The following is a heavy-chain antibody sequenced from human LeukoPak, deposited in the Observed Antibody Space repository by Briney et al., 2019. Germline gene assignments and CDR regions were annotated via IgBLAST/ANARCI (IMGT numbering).Heavy chain of an antibody. D-gene: IGHD4-17*01. Sequence: ASVKVSCKASGYTSTNFGISWVRQAPGQGLEWMGWISPYNGNTNYAQKVQGRVTMTTDTSTSTVYMELRSLRSDDTAVYYCARLGGWAYRDYLQEAFDYWGQGTLVTVSS. CDR3: ARLGGWAYRDYLQEAFDY. CDR2: ISPYNGNT. CDR1: GYTSTNFG. J-gene: IGHJ4*02. V-gene: IGHV1-18*01.